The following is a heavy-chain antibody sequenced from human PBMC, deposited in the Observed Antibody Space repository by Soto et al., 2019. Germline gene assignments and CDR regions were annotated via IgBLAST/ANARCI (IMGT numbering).Heavy chain of an antibody. CDR3: AREGGSSSFSYFDY. CDR2: IIAGNGNT. V-gene: IGHV1-3*01. Sequence: QVQLVQSGAEVKKPGASVKVSCKASGYTFTTYAMHWVRQAPGQRLEWMGWIIAGNGNTKYSQKFQGRVTINRDTSASTAYMELSSLRSEDTAVYYCAREGGSSSFSYFDYWGQGTLVTVSS. CDR1: GYTFTTYA. D-gene: IGHD6-6*01. J-gene: IGHJ4*02.